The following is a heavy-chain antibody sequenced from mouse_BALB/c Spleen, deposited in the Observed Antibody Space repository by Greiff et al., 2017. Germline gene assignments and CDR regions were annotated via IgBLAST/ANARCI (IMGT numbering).Heavy chain of an antibody. J-gene: IGHJ1*01. CDR3: ARWYYSNIRYFDV. V-gene: IGHV5-17*02. CDR1: GFTFSSFG. D-gene: IGHD2-5*01. Sequence: EVMLVESGGGLVQPGGSRKLSCAASGFTFSSFGMHWVRQAPEKGLEWVAYISSGSSTIYYADTVKGRFTISRDNPKNTLFLQMTSLRSEDTAMYYCARWYYSNIRYFDVWGAGTTVTVSS. CDR2: ISSGSSTI.